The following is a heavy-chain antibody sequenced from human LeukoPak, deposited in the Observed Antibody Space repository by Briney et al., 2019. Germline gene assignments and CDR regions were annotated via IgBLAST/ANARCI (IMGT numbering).Heavy chain of an antibody. CDR1: GFSLSNIGEG. V-gene: IGHV2-5*02. D-gene: IGHD6-19*01. CDR2: VYWDDDK. J-gene: IGHJ3*02. CDR3: VKVEAVAGAFDI. Sequence: SGPTPVNPTQTLTLTCTFSGFSLSNIGEGVGWIRQPPGKALEWLALVYWDDDKRFSPSLETRLTITKATSKNQVVLTMANMDRVDTATYYCVKVEAVAGAFDIWGQGTLVTVSS.